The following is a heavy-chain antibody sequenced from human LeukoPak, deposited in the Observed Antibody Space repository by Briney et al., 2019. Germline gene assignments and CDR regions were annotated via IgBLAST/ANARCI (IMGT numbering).Heavy chain of an antibody. Sequence: PGGSLRLSCAVSGFTFSRYWMSWVRQAPGQGLEGVANIGEDGSEKSYLDSVKCRFTISRDKAKNSLYLQMNSLRAEDTAVYYCARGPFYYSSGTYQYFDYWGQGTLVTVSS. CDR1: GFTFSRYW. CDR2: IGEDGSEK. D-gene: IGHD3-10*01. V-gene: IGHV3-7*01. CDR3: ARGPFYYSSGTYQYFDY. J-gene: IGHJ4*02.